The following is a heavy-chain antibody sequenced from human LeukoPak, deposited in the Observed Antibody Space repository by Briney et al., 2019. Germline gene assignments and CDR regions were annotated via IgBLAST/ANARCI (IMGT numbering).Heavy chain of an antibody. CDR1: GFSFSSYA. V-gene: IGHV3-23*01. Sequence: AGGSLRLSCAASGFSFSSYAMTWVRQAPGKWLEWVSAISGSGGSTYYADSVKGRFTISRDNSKNTLYLQMNSLRAEDTAVYYCAKDHRRPTVTTLVDYWGQGTLVTVSS. CDR3: AKDHRRPTVTTLVDY. CDR2: ISGSGGST. J-gene: IGHJ4*02. D-gene: IGHD4-11*01.